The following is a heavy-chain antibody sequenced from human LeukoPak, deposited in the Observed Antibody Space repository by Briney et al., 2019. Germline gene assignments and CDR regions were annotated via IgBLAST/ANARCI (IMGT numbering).Heavy chain of an antibody. J-gene: IGHJ4*02. Sequence: ASVKVSCKTSGYTFIGYSINWLRQAPGQGLEWMGWISTNTGNPTYAQGFTGRFVFSLDTSVSTAYLQISSLKAEDTAVYYCARDAATINFDSWGQGTLVTISS. CDR2: ISTNTGNP. CDR3: ARDAATINFDS. D-gene: IGHD5-24*01. V-gene: IGHV7-4-1*02. CDR1: GYTFIGYS.